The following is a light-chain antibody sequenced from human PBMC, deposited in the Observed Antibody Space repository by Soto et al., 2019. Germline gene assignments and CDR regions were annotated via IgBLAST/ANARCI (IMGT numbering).Light chain of an antibody. CDR1: QDISNY. CDR3: EQYDNLVLS. CDR2: DVS. Sequence: DLQLTQSPSSLSASVGDRVTISCQATQDISNYLNWYQQKPGKAPKLLIYDVSNLEAGVPSRFSGGGSGTHFTFTISSLQPEDIATYYCEQYDNLVLSFGGGTKVEIK. V-gene: IGKV1-33*01. J-gene: IGKJ4*01.